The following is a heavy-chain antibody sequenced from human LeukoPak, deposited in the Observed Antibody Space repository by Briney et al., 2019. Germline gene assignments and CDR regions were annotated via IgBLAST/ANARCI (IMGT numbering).Heavy chain of an antibody. Sequence: GGSLRLSCAASGFTFSSYEMHWVRQAPGKGLEWVSYISSSDNIIYYADSVKGRFTISRDNAKNSLYLQMNSLRAEDTAVYYCVSDLVYYMDVWGKGTTVTVSS. CDR2: ISSSDNII. D-gene: IGHD2-15*01. J-gene: IGHJ6*03. V-gene: IGHV3-48*03. CDR3: VSDLVYYMDV. CDR1: GFTFSSYE.